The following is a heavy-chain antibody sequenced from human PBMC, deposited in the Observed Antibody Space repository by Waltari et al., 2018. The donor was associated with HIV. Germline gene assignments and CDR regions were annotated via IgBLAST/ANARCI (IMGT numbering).Heavy chain of an antibody. V-gene: IGHV3-48*03. CDR1: VSTFMNNE. D-gene: IGHD3-16*01. Sequence: EVQLVESGGGLVQPGVSLTLCCAASVSTFMNNELHWVRQAPGKGLEWMTYTSSRGSRKYYAESVKGRFTISKDTAKNSVYLQMNSLRAEDTALYYCARLRIDTIMGASFDYWGQGTLVTVSS. J-gene: IGHJ4*02. CDR2: TSSRGSRK. CDR3: ARLRIDTIMGASFDY.